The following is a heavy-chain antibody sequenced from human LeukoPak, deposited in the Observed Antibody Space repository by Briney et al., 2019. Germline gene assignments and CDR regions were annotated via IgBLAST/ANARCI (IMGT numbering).Heavy chain of an antibody. J-gene: IGHJ4*02. CDR2: ISRSDGTT. Sequence: PGGSLRLSCAGSGFTFSSYAMTWVRQAPGTGLEWVSSISRSDGTTYYADSVKGRFTISRDNSKNTLFLQMNSLRAEDTAVYYCARRSGLDYWGQGTLVTVPT. CDR1: GFTFSSYA. CDR3: ARRSGLDY. D-gene: IGHD6-19*01. V-gene: IGHV3-23*01.